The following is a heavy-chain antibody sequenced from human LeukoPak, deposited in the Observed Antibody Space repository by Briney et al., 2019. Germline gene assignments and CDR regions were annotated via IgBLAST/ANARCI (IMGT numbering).Heavy chain of an antibody. D-gene: IGHD1-26*01. Sequence: ASVKVSCKASGYTFTSYGISWVRQAPGQGLEWMGWISAYNGNTNYAQKLQGRVTMTTDTSTSTAYMELRSLRSDDTAVYYCARSLNYYSGNFQLYDYWGQGTLVSVSS. J-gene: IGHJ4*02. V-gene: IGHV1-18*01. CDR1: GYTFTSYG. CDR2: ISAYNGNT. CDR3: ARSLNYYSGNFQLYDY.